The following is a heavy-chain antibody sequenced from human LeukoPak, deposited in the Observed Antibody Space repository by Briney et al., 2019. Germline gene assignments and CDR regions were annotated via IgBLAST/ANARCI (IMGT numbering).Heavy chain of an antibody. CDR3: AKGYGWHNAFDI. J-gene: IGHJ3*02. Sequence: PGGSLRLSCVASGFSVRTNYMSWVRQAPGKGLEWVSVVYSDGTKYYADSVKGRFTVSRDDSKDTVYLQMNSLGAEDTAVYYCAKGYGWHNAFDIWGQGTMVTVSS. CDR1: GFSVRTNY. CDR2: VYSDGTK. D-gene: IGHD2-8*02. V-gene: IGHV3-53*01.